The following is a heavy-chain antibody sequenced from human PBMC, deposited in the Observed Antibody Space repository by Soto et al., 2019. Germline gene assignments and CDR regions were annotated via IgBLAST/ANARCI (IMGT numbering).Heavy chain of an antibody. Sequence: QVQLVESGGGVVQPGRSLRLSCAASGFTFSSYGMHWVRQAPGKGLEWVAVIWYDGSNKYYADSVQGRFTISRDNSKNSLYLHMNSLRAEDRAVYYCASPIGDDAFDIWGQGTMVTVSS. CDR2: IWYDGSNK. J-gene: IGHJ3*02. D-gene: IGHD3-16*01. CDR1: GFTFSSYG. CDR3: ASPIGDDAFDI. V-gene: IGHV3-33*01.